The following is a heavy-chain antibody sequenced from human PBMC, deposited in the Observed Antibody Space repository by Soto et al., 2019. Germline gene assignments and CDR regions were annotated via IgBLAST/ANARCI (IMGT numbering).Heavy chain of an antibody. CDR2: INSDGSST. Sequence: EVQLVESGGGLVQPGGSLRLSCAASGFTFSSYWMHWVRQAPGKGLVWVSRINSDGSSTSYADSVKGRFTISRDNAKNTWDGQMSGLRAEDMAVYYCARGGRAGFRLGRYHYFDYWGQGTLVTVSS. J-gene: IGHJ4*02. CDR3: ARGGRAGFRLGRYHYFDY. D-gene: IGHD3-16*01. CDR1: GFTFSSYW. V-gene: IGHV3-74*01.